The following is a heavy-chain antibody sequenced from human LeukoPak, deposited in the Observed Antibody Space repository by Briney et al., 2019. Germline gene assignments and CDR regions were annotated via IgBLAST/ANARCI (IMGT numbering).Heavy chain of an antibody. Sequence: GGSLRLSCVASGFTFSSYSMNWVRQAPGKGLEWVSSISSNRGYIYYADSVKGRFTISRDNAKNSLYLHMDSLRAEDTAVYYCAREWEVFLDYWGQGALVTVSS. CDR3: AREWEVFLDY. J-gene: IGHJ4*02. D-gene: IGHD3-10*01. CDR1: GFTFSSYS. V-gene: IGHV3-21*01. CDR2: ISSNRGYI.